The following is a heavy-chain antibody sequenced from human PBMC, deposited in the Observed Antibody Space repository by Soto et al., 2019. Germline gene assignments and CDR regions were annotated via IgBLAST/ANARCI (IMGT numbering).Heavy chain of an antibody. CDR1: GFTFGDYA. D-gene: IGHD3-22*01. Sequence: GGSLRLSCTASGFTFGDYAMSWFRQAPGKGLELVSTISAGGGRTYYADSVKGRFTISRDNSKNTLYLQMNSLRAEDTAVYYCTKGYYYDTCGYFDSWGPGTLVTAPQ. J-gene: IGHJ4*02. CDR3: TKGYYYDTCGYFDS. CDR2: ISAGGGRT. V-gene: IGHV3-23*01.